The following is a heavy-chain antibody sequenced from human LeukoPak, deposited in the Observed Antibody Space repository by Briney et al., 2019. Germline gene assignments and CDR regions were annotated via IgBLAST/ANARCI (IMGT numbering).Heavy chain of an antibody. D-gene: IGHD3-22*01. CDR2: ISWNSDDV. Sequence: GGSLRLSCAASGFTFDDYAMHWVRQAPGKGLEWVSGISWNSDDVAYADSVKGRFTISRDNAKNSLYLQMNSLRAEDTAVYYCARFPETYYYDSSGYFFDYWGQGTLVTVSS. V-gene: IGHV3-9*01. CDR1: GFTFDDYA. J-gene: IGHJ4*02. CDR3: ARFPETYYYDSSGYFFDY.